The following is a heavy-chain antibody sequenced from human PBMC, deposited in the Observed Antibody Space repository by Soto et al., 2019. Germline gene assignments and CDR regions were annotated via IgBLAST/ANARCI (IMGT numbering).Heavy chain of an antibody. CDR2: IKSKTDGGTT. D-gene: IGHD6-13*01. CDR1: GFTFSNAW. Sequence: EVQLVESGGGLVKPGGSLRLSCAASGFTFSNAWMSWVRQAPGKGLEWVGRIKSKTDGGTTDYAAPVKGRFTISRDDSKNTLYLQMNSLKTEDTAVYYCTTYLSYSSSWRRKYYFDYWGQGTLVTVSS. CDR3: TTYLSYSSSWRRKYYFDY. J-gene: IGHJ4*02. V-gene: IGHV3-15*01.